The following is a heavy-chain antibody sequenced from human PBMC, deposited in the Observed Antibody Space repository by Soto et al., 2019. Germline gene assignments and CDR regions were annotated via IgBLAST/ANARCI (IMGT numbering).Heavy chain of an antibody. J-gene: IGHJ5*02. V-gene: IGHV4-30-4*01. D-gene: IGHD5-18*01. CDR1: GGSISSGDYY. Sequence: PSETLSLTCTVSGGSISSGDYYWSWIRQPPGKGLEWIGYIYYSGSTYYNPSLKSRVTISVDTSKNQFSLKLSSVTAADTAVYYCARGVIQLWLTYPNEHNWFDPWGQGTLVTVSS. CDR3: ARGVIQLWLTYPNEHNWFDP. CDR2: IYYSGST.